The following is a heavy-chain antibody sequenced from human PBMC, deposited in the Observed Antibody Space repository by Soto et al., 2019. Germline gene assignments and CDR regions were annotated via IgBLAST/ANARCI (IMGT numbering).Heavy chain of an antibody. CDR1: GYSFTDYG. CDR2: VNTYKGNT. D-gene: IGHD1-7*01. V-gene: IGHV1-18*01. Sequence: QVQLVQSGAEVKKPGASVKVSCKASGYSFTDYGFTWVRQAPGQGLEWMGWVNTYKGNTNYAQKFQGRVTMTTDTSTSPAYMALRGLRSDDKSLDYCARERGNYMYFDYWGQGTLVTVSS. J-gene: IGHJ4*02. CDR3: ARERGNYMYFDY.